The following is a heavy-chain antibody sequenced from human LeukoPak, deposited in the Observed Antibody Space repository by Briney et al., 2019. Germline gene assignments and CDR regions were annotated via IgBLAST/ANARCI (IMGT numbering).Heavy chain of an antibody. D-gene: IGHD1-26*01. CDR3: ARMEQGNFFDY. CDR2: IYSGGTT. Sequence: AGGSLRLSCAASGSIVSTNYMSWVRQAPGKGLEWVSVIYSGGTTYYVDSVKGRFTISRDNSKNTLYLQMNSLRAEDTAVYYCARMEQGNFFDYWGQGTLVTVSS. V-gene: IGHV3-53*01. J-gene: IGHJ4*02. CDR1: GSIVSTNY.